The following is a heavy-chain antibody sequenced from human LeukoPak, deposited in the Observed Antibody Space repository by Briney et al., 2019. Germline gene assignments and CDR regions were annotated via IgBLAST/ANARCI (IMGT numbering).Heavy chain of an antibody. CDR3: ARDRQWLPGV. CDR1: GYTFTGYY. CDR2: INPNSGGT. V-gene: IGHV1-2*02. J-gene: IGHJ4*02. D-gene: IGHD6-19*01. Sequence: ASVTVSCTASGYTFTGYYMHWVRQAPGQGLEWMGWINPNSGGTNYAQTFQGRVTMTRDTSISTAYMELSRLRSDDTAVYYCARDRQWLPGVWGQGTLVTVSS.